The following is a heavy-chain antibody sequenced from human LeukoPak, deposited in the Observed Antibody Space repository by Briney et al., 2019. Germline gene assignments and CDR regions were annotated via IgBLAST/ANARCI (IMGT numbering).Heavy chain of an antibody. J-gene: IGHJ4*02. D-gene: IGHD4-23*01. V-gene: IGHV1-2*02. Sequence: ASVKVSCKAFGYSFNVYSVHWVRQAPGQGLEWIGWINPGSGDTESAQKFQGRVTMTKDTSITTIYMELTSLTSDDTAMYFCARGDSLVATHYWGQGTLVTVSS. CDR1: GYSFNVYS. CDR2: INPGSGDT. CDR3: ARGDSLVATHY.